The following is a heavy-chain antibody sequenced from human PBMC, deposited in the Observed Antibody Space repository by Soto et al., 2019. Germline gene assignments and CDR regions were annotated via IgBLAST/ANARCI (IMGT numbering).Heavy chain of an antibody. V-gene: IGHV4-34*01. CDR3: ARGDYDILTGYFGYYYYYGMDV. J-gene: IGHJ6*02. Sequence: SETLSLTCAVYGGSFSGYYWSWIRQPPGKGLEWIGEINHSGSTNYNPSLKSRVTISVDTSKNQFSLKLSSVTAADTAVYYCARGDYDILTGYFGYYYYYGMDVRGQGTTVT. CDR2: INHSGST. D-gene: IGHD3-9*01. CDR1: GGSFSGYY.